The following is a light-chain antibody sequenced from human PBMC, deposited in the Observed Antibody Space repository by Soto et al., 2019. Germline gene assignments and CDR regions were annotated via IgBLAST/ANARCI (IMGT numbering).Light chain of an antibody. V-gene: IGKV3-15*01. CDR2: GAS. CDR1: QSVSSK. Sequence: EIVMTQSPATLSVSPGERATLSCRASQSVSSKLAWYMQKPGQAPRLLIYGASIRATGIPARFSGSGSGTEFTLTISSLQSEDFAVYYCQQYNNWPLTFGGGTKV. CDR3: QQYNNWPLT. J-gene: IGKJ4*01.